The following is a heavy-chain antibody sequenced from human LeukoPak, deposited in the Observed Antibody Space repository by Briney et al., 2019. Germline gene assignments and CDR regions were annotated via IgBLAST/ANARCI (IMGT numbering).Heavy chain of an antibody. Sequence: GASVKVSCKASGGTFSSYAISWVRQAPGQGLEWMGIINPSGGSTSYAQKFQGRVTMTRDTSTSTVYMELSSLRSEDTAVYYCARALRPLVVTASAFGYWGQGTLVTVSS. D-gene: IGHD2-21*02. V-gene: IGHV1-46*01. CDR2: INPSGGST. CDR3: ARALRPLVVTASAFGY. CDR1: GGTFSSYA. J-gene: IGHJ4*02.